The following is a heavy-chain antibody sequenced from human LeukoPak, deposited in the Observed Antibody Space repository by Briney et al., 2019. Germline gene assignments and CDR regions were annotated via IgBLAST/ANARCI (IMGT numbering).Heavy chain of an antibody. D-gene: IGHD4-17*01. V-gene: IGHV4-38-2*02. CDR2: IYHSGST. CDR3: AREMTTERVPGY. Sequence: PSETLSLTCTVSGGSISSYYWGWIRQPPGKGLEWIGSIYHSGSTYYNPSLKSRVTISVDTSKNQFSLKLSSVTAADTAVYYCAREMTTERVPGYWGQGTLVTVSS. J-gene: IGHJ4*02. CDR1: GGSISSYY.